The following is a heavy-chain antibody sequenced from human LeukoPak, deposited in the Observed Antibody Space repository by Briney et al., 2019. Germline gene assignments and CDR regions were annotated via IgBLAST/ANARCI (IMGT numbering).Heavy chain of an antibody. CDR3: ARAFPEGGY. CDR1: GFTFNNYG. V-gene: IGHV3-30*19. D-gene: IGHD1-14*01. CDR2: ISYDGSNK. J-gene: IGHJ4*02. Sequence: GGSLRLSCAASGFTFNNYGMHWVRQAPGKGLEWVAVISYDGSNKYYADSGKGRFTISRDNSKNTLYLQMNSLRVEDTAVYYCARAFPEGGYRGQGTLVTVSS.